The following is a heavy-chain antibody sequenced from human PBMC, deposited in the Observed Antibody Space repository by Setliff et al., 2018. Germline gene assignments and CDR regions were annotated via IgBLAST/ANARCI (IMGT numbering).Heavy chain of an antibody. V-gene: IGHV4-61*10. Sequence: PSETLSLTCTVSGGSVGNSYYYWNWIRRPAGKGLEWIGRVFVSGSTNYNPSLKSRVTMSVDTSKNQFSLKLTSVTAADTAMYYCARDTSSDWAAWFDPWSQGILVTVSS. CDR2: VFVSGST. J-gene: IGHJ5*02. CDR3: ARDTSSDWAAWFDP. CDR1: GGSVGNSYYY. D-gene: IGHD6-19*01.